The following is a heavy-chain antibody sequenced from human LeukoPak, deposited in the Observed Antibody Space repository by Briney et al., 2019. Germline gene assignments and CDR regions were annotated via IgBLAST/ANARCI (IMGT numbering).Heavy chain of an antibody. CDR3: AREGYCSSTSCPKDIDY. Sequence: GASEKVSCKASGYTFTSYGISWVRQAPGQGLEWMGWISAYNGNTNYAQKLQGRVTMTTDTSTSTAYMELRSLRSDDTAVYYCAREGYCSSTSCPKDIDYWGQGTLVTVSS. CDR2: ISAYNGNT. D-gene: IGHD2-2*01. J-gene: IGHJ4*02. CDR1: GYTFTSYG. V-gene: IGHV1-18*01.